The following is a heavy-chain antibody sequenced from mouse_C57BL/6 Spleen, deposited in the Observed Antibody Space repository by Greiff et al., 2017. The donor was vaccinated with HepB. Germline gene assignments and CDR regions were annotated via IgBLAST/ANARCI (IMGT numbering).Heavy chain of an antibody. V-gene: IGHV14-1*01. D-gene: IGHD1-1*01. CDR1: GFNIKDYY. J-gene: IGHJ2*01. CDR3: TTPPTTVVAYYFDY. Sequence: VQLQHSGAELVRPGASVKLSCTASGFNIKDYYMHWVKQRPEQGLEWIGRIDPEDGDTEYAPKFQGKATMTADTSSNTAYLQLSSLTSEDTAVYYCTTPPTTVVAYYFDYWGQGTTLTVSS. CDR2: IDPEDGDT.